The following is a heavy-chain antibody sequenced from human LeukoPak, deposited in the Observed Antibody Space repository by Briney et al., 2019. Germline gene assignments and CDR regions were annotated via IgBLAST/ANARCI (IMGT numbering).Heavy chain of an antibody. J-gene: IGHJ4*02. V-gene: IGHV4-59*01. D-gene: IGHD5-12*01. Sequence: SETLSLTCTVSGGSISSYYWSWIRQPPGKGPEWIGYTYYSGSTNYNPSLKSRVTISVDTSKNQFSLKLSSVTAADTAVYYCARENGWLRLDYWGQGTLVTVSS. CDR2: TYYSGST. CDR1: GGSISSYY. CDR3: ARENGWLRLDY.